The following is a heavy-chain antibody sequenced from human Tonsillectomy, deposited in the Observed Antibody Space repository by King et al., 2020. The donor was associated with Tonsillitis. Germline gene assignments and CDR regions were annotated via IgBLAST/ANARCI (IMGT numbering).Heavy chain of an antibody. CDR2: IYPGDSDT. CDR3: ARRGGSYYSVYYYYYMDV. D-gene: IGHD2-15*01. J-gene: IGHJ6*03. V-gene: IGHV5-51*03. CDR1: GYDFTSYW. Sequence: QLVQSGAEVKKPGESLKISCKGSGYDFTSYWIGWVRQLPGKGLEWMGIIYPGDSDTTYSPSFQGQVTISVDKSISTAYLQWSSLKASDTAMYYCARRGGSYYSVYYYYYMDVWGKGTTVTVSS.